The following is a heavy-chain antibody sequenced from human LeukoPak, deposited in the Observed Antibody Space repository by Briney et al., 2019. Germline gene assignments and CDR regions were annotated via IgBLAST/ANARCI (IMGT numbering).Heavy chain of an antibody. J-gene: IGHJ4*02. CDR3: ATRTYGGNSPFDY. CDR2: INHSGST. D-gene: IGHD4-23*01. Sequence: SETLSLTCAVYGGSFSGYYWSWIRQPPGKGLEWIGEINHSGSTNYNPSLKSRVTISVDTSKNQFSLKLSSVTAADTAVYYCATRTYGGNSPFDYWPGNPGHRLL. CDR1: GGSFSGYY. V-gene: IGHV4-34*01.